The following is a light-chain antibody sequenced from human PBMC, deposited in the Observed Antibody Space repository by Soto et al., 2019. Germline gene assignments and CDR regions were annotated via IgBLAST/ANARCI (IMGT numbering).Light chain of an antibody. J-gene: IGKJ5*01. CDR3: QQRYSTSIT. CDR1: QGISTS. CDR2: AAS. V-gene: IGKV1-39*01. Sequence: DIQMTQSPASRSASVGDRVTITCRASQGISTSLNWYQQKPGKAPKXLIYAASSLQSGVPSRFSGSGSGTDFTITISSLKPEDFETDYCQQRYSTSITFGQGTRLEIK.